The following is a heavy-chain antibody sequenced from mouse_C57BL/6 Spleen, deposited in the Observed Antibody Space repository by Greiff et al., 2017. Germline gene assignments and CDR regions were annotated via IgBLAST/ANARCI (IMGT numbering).Heavy chain of an antibody. D-gene: IGHD4-1*01. J-gene: IGHJ4*01. CDR2: IYPGSGST. CDR3: ARDPGTDYAMDY. CDR1: GYTFTSYW. V-gene: IGHV1-55*01. Sequence: QVQLQQPGAELVKPGASVKMSCKASGYTFTSYWTTWVKQRPGQGLEWIGDIYPGSGSTNYNEKFKSKATLTVDTSSSTAYMQLSSLTSEDSAVYYCARDPGTDYAMDYWGQGTSVTVSS.